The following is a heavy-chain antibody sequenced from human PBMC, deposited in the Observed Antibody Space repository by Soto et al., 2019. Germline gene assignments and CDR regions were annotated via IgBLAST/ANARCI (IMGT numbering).Heavy chain of an antibody. J-gene: IGHJ4*02. CDR3: ARGYYDFWSGPAYYFDY. D-gene: IGHD3-3*01. CDR2: IYYSGST. Sequence: QVQLQESGPGLVKPSQTLSLTCTVSGGSISSGGYYWSWIRQHPGKGLEWIGYIYYSGSTYYNPSLWSRVTISVDTSKNQFSLKLSSVTAADTAVYYCARGYYDFWSGPAYYFDYWGQGTLVTVSS. CDR1: GGSISSGGYY. V-gene: IGHV4-31*03.